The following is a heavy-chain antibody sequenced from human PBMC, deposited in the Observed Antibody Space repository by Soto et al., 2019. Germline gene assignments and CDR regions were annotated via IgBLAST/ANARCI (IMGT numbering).Heavy chain of an antibody. J-gene: IGHJ4*02. V-gene: IGHV1-69*13. CDR1: GGTFSSYR. Sequence: SVQVSCQASGGTFSSYRINWVRQAPGQGLEWVGGIVPIYRTADYAQKFQARVTINAYESARTAYLEVRSLQSQDTAVYYCARDSGAKLSSSWGQGTLVTVS. CDR2: IVPIYRTA. D-gene: IGHD6-13*01. CDR3: ARDSGAKLSSS.